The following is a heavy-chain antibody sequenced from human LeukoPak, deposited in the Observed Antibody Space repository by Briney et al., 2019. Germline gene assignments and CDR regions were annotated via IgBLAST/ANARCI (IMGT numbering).Heavy chain of an antibody. J-gene: IGHJ4*02. CDR1: GFTFSSYG. CDR3: AKDKYYYDSSGYNGY. CDR2: ISYDGSNK. Sequence: PGGSLRLSCAASGFTFSSYGMHWVRQAPGKGLEWVAVISYDGSNKYYADSVKGRFTISRDNSKNTLYLQMNSLRAEDTAVYYCAKDKYYYDSSGYNGYWGQGTLVTVSS. V-gene: IGHV3-30*18. D-gene: IGHD3-22*01.